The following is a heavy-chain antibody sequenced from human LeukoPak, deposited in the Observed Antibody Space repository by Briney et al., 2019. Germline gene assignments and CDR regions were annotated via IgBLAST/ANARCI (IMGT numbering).Heavy chain of an antibody. CDR1: GGSMSGSY. V-gene: IGHV4-59*08. Sequence: SETLSLTCTVSGGSMSGSYWSWIRQSPGKGLEWLGYIYFTGHSKSNPSLKSRVTISLDASKNQLSLRLASVTAADTAVYYCARRRQVTSYSPYAFDIWGQGTMVTVSS. CDR2: IYFTGHS. CDR3: ARRRQVTSYSPYAFDI. D-gene: IGHD2-15*01. J-gene: IGHJ3*02.